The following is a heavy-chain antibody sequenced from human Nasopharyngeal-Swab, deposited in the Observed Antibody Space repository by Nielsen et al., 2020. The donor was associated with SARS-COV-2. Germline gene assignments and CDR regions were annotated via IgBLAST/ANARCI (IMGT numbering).Heavy chain of an antibody. CDR2: MNPNSGNT. J-gene: IGHJ6*02. CDR1: GYTFTSYD. Sequence: ASVKVSCKASGYTFTSYDINWVRQATGQGLEWMGWMNPNSGNTGYAQKFQGRVTITRNTSISTAYMELSSLRSEDTAVYYYARVYCSSTSCFYGMDVWGQGTTVTVSS. D-gene: IGHD2-2*01. V-gene: IGHV1-8*03. CDR3: ARVYCSSTSCFYGMDV.